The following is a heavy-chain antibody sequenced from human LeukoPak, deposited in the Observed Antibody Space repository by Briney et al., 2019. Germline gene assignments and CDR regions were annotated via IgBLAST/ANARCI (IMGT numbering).Heavy chain of an antibody. CDR3: ARDRWRDGYKGL. J-gene: IGHJ4*02. CDR1: GYTFTDYY. CDR2: INPNRGRT. Sequence: ASVTVSCKASGYTFTDYYMLWVRKAPGHALEWMGRINPNRGRTNHAQKFQARVTMTRDTSISTAYMELSSLSSEDTAVYYCARDRWRDGYKGLWGQGTLVTVSS. D-gene: IGHD5-24*01. V-gene: IGHV1-2*06.